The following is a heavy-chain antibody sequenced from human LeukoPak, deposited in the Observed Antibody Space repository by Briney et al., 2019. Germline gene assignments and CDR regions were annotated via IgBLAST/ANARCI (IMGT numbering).Heavy chain of an antibody. Sequence: SETLSLTCGVSGGSISSSSYYWGWIRQPPGKGLEWVGTIYYSGSTYYNPSLKSRVTISVATSKNQFSLKLSSVTAADTAVYYCARQGWSSASGYYFDYWGQGTLVTVSS. D-gene: IGHD6-19*01. CDR2: IYYSGST. V-gene: IGHV4-39*01. CDR3: ARQGWSSASGYYFDY. J-gene: IGHJ4*02. CDR1: GGSISSSSYY.